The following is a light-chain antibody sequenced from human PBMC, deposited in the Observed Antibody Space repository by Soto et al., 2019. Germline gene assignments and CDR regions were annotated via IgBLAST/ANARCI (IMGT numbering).Light chain of an antibody. CDR2: GAS. CDR1: QDINNY. V-gene: IGKV1-33*01. Sequence: DIQMTQSPSSLSASIGDRVTITCQASQDINNYLNWYQQRPGRAPKLLIYGASNLETGVPSRFSGSGSGTDFNFTISSLQPEDFATYYCQQYDDVAITFGQGTRLEIK. J-gene: IGKJ5*01. CDR3: QQYDDVAIT.